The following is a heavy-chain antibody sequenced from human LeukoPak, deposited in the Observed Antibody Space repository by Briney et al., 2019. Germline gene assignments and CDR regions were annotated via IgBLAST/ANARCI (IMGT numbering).Heavy chain of an antibody. D-gene: IGHD6-19*01. V-gene: IGHV3-23*01. CDR3: AKDFGIAVADTFQF. Sequence: PGGSLRLSCAASGFSFNSYAFHWVRQAPGKGLEWVSAISGSGSSTYYADSVKGRFTISRDNSKNTLYLQMNSLRAEDTATYYCAKDFGIAVADTFQFWGQGTLVTVS. J-gene: IGHJ1*01. CDR1: GFSFNSYA. CDR2: ISGSGSST.